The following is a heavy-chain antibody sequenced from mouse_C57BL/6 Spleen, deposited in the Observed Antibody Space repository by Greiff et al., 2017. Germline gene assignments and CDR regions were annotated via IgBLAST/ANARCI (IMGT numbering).Heavy chain of an antibody. CDR1: GFSLTSHG. CDR2: SWSGGRT. V-gene: IGHV2-2*01. Sequence: VMLVESGPGLVQPSQSLSITRTVSGFSLTSHGVHWVRQSPGKGLEWLGVSWSGGRTDYNSAFISRLSISKNNSKNQVFFKMNSLQADDTAIYYCARNTGPPYAMDYWGQGTSVTVSS. J-gene: IGHJ4*01. CDR3: ARNTGPPYAMDY. D-gene: IGHD3-2*02.